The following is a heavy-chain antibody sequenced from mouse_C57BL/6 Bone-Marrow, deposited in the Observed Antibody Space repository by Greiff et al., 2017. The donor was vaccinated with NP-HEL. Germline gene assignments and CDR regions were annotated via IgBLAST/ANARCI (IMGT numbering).Heavy chain of an antibody. CDR3: ARHEDYYGSSPWFAY. V-gene: IGHV5-9*01. CDR1: GFTFSSYT. CDR2: ISGGGGNT. Sequence: EVQLVESGGGLVKPGGSLNLSCAASGFTFSSYTMSWVRQTPEKRLEWVATISGGGGNTYYPDSVTGRFTISRDHVKNTLYLQMSSRRSEETALYYCARHEDYYGSSPWFAYWGQGTLVTVSA. D-gene: IGHD1-1*01. J-gene: IGHJ3*01.